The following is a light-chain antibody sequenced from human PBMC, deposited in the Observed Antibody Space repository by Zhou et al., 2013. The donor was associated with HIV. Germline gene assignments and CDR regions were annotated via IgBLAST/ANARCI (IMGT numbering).Light chain of an antibody. J-gene: IGKJ1*01. Sequence: DIQMTQSPSSLSASVGDRVTITCRASQGPSAHLAWYQQKPGKALKLLIYAASNLDSGVPSRFSGSGHGTDFTLTINALQSEDFAAYFCLHNGRRTPKTFGQGTKVDIK. CDR2: AAS. CDR1: QGPSAH. CDR3: LHNGRRTPKT. V-gene: IGKV1-17*01.